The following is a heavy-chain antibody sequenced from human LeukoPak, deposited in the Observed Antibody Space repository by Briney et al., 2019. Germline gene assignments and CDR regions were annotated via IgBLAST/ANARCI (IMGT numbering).Heavy chain of an antibody. CDR1: GGSISSGSYY. V-gene: IGHV4-61*02. CDR3: ARVTTIAARLKFDP. J-gene: IGHJ5*02. D-gene: IGHD6-6*01. CDR2: IYTSGST. Sequence: SETLSLTCTVSGGSISSGSYYWSWIRQPAGKGLEWIGRIYTSGSTNYNPSLKSRVTISVDTSKNQFSLKLSSVTAADTAVYYCARVTTIAARLKFDPWGQGTLVTVSS.